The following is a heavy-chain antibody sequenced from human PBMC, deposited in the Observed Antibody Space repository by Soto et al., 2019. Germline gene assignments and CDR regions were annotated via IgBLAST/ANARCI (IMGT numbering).Heavy chain of an antibody. V-gene: IGHV1-69*13. J-gene: IGHJ4*02. Sequence: AASVKVSCKASGGTFSSYAISWVRQAPGQGLEWMGGIIPIFGTANYAQKFQGRVTITADESTSTAYMELSSLRSEDTAVYYCARNRKIVGATHYFDYWGQGTLVTVS. CDR2: IIPIFGTA. CDR1: GGTFSSYA. CDR3: ARNRKIVGATHYFDY. D-gene: IGHD1-26*01.